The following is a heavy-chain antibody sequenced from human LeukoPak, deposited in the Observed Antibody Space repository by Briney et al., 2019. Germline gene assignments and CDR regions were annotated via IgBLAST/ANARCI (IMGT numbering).Heavy chain of an antibody. CDR1: GGSISNYY. D-gene: IGHD6-13*01. CDR2: IYYSGST. V-gene: IGHV4-59*12. Sequence: PSETLSLTCTVSGGSISNYYWNWIRQPPGRGLEWIGSIYYSGSTSYNPSLKSRVTISLDTSKNQFSLKLTSVTAADTAVYYCARKGYSISWYSPWGQGTLVTVSS. CDR3: ARKGYSISWYSP. J-gene: IGHJ5*02.